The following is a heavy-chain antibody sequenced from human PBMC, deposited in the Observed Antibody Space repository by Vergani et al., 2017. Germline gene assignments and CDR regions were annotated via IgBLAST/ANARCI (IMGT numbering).Heavy chain of an antibody. CDR1: GGSISSSSYY. CDR3: ARDSPPYYYDSSGYLDAFDI. V-gene: IGHV4-39*07. J-gene: IGHJ3*02. Sequence: QLQLQESGPGLVKPSETLSLTCTVSGGSISSSSYYWGWIRQPPGKGLEWIGSIYYSGSTYYNPSLKRRVTRSVDTSKNQFSLKLSSVTAADTAVYYCARDSPPYYYDSSGYLDAFDIWGQGTMVTVSS. CDR2: IYYSGST. D-gene: IGHD3-22*01.